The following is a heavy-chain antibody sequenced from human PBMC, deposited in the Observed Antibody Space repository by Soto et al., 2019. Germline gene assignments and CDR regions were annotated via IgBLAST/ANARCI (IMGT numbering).Heavy chain of an antibody. CDR2: ISYDGSNK. Sequence: GGSLRLSCAASGFTFSSYGMHWVRRAPGKGLEWVAVISYDGSNKYYADSVKGRFTISRDNSKNTLYLQMNSLRAEDTAVYYCANVGLYSRGWYWRIDWGKGSLVTVAS. CDR3: ANVGLYSRGWYWRID. D-gene: IGHD6-19*01. V-gene: IGHV3-30*18. J-gene: IGHJ4*02. CDR1: GFTFSSYG.